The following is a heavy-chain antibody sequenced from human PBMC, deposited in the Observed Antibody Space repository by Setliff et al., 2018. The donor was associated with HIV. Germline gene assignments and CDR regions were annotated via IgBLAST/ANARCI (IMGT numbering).Heavy chain of an antibody. V-gene: IGHV1-69*11. CDR2: IIPILDTT. CDR3: ARIPTGGAFDI. CDR1: GGTFNNYV. J-gene: IGHJ3*02. Sequence: VASVKVSCKAAGGTFNNYVFSWVRKAPGRGLEWIGTIIPILDTTNYAQKFQGRVTITTDESTNTAYMELSSLRSEDTAVYYCARIPTGGAFDIWGQGTVVTVSS. D-gene: IGHD7-27*01.